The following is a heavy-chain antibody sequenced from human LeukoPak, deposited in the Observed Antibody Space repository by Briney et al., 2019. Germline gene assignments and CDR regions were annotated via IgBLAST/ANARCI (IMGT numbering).Heavy chain of an antibody. CDR2: MDGGGSAT. J-gene: IGHJ4*02. D-gene: IGHD2-8*01. V-gene: IGHV3-7*03. CDR1: GFAFNSYW. Sequence: PGGSLRLSCAASGFAFNSYWMSWVRQTPGKGLEWVATMDGGGSATYYVDSVKGRFTITRENAKNSLFLQMNSLRAEDTALYYCANEEWYRFDYWGQGTLVTVPS. CDR3: ANEEWYRFDY.